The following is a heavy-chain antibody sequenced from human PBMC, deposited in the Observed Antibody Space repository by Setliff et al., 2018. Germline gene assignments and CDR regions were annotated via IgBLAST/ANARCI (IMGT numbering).Heavy chain of an antibody. D-gene: IGHD3-3*01. CDR3: ASHPRVTIFGVVAFDY. CDR2: IHYSENT. J-gene: IGHJ4*02. Sequence: SETLSLTCTVSGGSITSGRYYWGWIRQPPGQGLEWIASIHYSENTYYNPSLKTRVTISVDTSKNQFSLKLSFVTAADTAVYYCASHPRVTIFGVVAFDYWGQGILVTVSS. V-gene: IGHV4-39*01. CDR1: GGSITSGRYY.